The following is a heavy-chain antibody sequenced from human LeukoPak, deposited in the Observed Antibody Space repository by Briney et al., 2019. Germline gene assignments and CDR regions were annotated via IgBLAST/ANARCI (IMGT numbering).Heavy chain of an antibody. J-gene: IGHJ5*02. CDR1: GGSISSHY. Sequence: PSETLSLTCTVSGGSISSHYWSWIRQPAGKGLEWIGRIYVSGSTNYNPSLASRVTISLDTSKNQFSLKLSSVTAADTAVYHCARLRARNGSGSSNWFDPWGQGTLVTVSS. CDR3: ARLRARNGSGSSNWFDP. V-gene: IGHV4-4*07. CDR2: IYVSGST. D-gene: IGHD3-10*01.